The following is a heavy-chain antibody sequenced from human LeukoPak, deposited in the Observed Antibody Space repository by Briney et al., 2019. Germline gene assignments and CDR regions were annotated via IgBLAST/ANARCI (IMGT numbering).Heavy chain of an antibody. Sequence: PSETLSLTCAVYSGSFSGYYWSWIRQPPGKGLEWIGEINHSGSTNYNPSLKSRVTISVDTSKNQFSLKLSSVTAADTAVYYCARDGEFRYYYDSSGYYFDYWGQGTLVTVSS. CDR1: SGSFSGYY. V-gene: IGHV4-34*01. CDR2: INHSGST. D-gene: IGHD3-22*01. J-gene: IGHJ4*02. CDR3: ARDGEFRYYYDSSGYYFDY.